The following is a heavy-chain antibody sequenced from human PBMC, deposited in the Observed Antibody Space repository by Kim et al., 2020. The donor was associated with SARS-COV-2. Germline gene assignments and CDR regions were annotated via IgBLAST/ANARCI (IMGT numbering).Heavy chain of an antibody. D-gene: IGHD1-26*01. Sequence: GGSLRLSCAASGFTFDDYAMHWVRQAPGKGLEWVSLISGDGGSTYYADSVKGRFTISRDNSKNSLYLQMNSLRTEDTALYYCAPTRWELGGFGYWGQGTLVTVSS. CDR1: GFTFDDYA. V-gene: IGHV3-43*02. J-gene: IGHJ4*02. CDR3: APTRWELGGFGY. CDR2: ISGDGGST.